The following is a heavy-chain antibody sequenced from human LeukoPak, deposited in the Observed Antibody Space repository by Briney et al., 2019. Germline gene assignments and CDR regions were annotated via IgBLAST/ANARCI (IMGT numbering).Heavy chain of an antibody. J-gene: IGHJ4*02. Sequence: PGGSLRLSCAASGFTVSSNYMSWVRQAPGKGLEWISVIYSGGSTFYADSVKGRFTISRDNFKNTLFLQMNSLRAEDTAVYYCTRDDDYWGQGTLATVSS. CDR2: IYSGGST. V-gene: IGHV3-53*01. CDR1: GFTVSSNY. CDR3: TRDDDY.